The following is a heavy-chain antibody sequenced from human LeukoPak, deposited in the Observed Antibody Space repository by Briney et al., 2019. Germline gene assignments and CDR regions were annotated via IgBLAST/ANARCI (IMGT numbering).Heavy chain of an antibody. V-gene: IGHV1-3*01. D-gene: IGHD3-10*01. CDR3: ASDLTYYYGSGSLDYYYYYGMDV. Sequence: ASVKVSCKASGYTFTSYAMHWVRQAPGQRLEWMGWINAGNGNTKYSQKFQGRVTITRDTSASTAYMELSSLRSEDTAVCYCASDLTYYYGSGSLDYYYYYGMDVWGQGTTVTVSS. CDR2: INAGNGNT. J-gene: IGHJ6*02. CDR1: GYTFTSYA.